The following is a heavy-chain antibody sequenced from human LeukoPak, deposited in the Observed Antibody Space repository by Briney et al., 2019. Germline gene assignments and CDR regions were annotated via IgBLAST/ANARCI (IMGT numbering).Heavy chain of an antibody. Sequence: SETLSLTCAVYGGSFSGYYWSWIRQPPGKGLEWIGEINHSGSTNYNPSLKSRVTISVDTSKNQFSLKLSSVTAADTAVNYCARGCPLLLWFGELRGDWFDPWGQGTLVTVSS. J-gene: IGHJ5*02. CDR2: INHSGST. V-gene: IGHV4-34*01. CDR3: ARGCPLLLWFGELRGDWFDP. CDR1: GGSFSGYY. D-gene: IGHD3-10*01.